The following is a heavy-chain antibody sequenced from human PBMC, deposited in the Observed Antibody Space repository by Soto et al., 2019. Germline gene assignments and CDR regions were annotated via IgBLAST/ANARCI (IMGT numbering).Heavy chain of an antibody. CDR1: GYTFTSYY. CDR3: ARDGIVPPWGFGEFSSVLGD. D-gene: IGHD3-10*01. CDR2: INPSGGST. Sequence: GASVKVSCKASGYTFTSYYMHWVRQAPGQGLEWMGIINPSGGSTSYAQKFQGRVTMARDTSTSTVYMELSSLRSEDTAVYYCARDGIVPPWGFGEFSSVLGDWGQGTLVTVSS. J-gene: IGHJ4*02. V-gene: IGHV1-46*03.